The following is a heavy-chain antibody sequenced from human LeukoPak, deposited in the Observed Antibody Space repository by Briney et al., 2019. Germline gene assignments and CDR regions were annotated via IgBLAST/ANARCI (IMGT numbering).Heavy chain of an antibody. CDR2: ISYGGTNM. D-gene: IGHD1-14*01. J-gene: IGHJ6*02. CDR3: ARIREPHLDAYYYGMDV. Sequence: PGGSLRLSCAASGFTFSSYNLAWVRHAPGKGLGWVSAISYGGTNMYYVDSVKGRFTISRDNSKNTLYMQMNSLRVEDTAIYYCARIREPHLDAYYYGMDVWGQGTSVTVSS. V-gene: IGHV3-23*01. CDR1: GFTFSSYN.